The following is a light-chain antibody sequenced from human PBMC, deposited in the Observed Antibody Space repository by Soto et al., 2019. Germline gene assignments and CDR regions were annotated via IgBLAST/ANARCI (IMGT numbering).Light chain of an antibody. CDR1: QSVSSSY. V-gene: IGKV3-20*01. Sequence: EIVLTQSPGTLSLSPGERATLSCRASQSVSSSYLAWYQQKPGQAPRLLIYRASSRATGIPVRFSGSGSGTDFTLTISRLEPEDFAVYYCQQYGSYWTFGQGTKVEIK. CDR3: QQYGSYWT. CDR2: RAS. J-gene: IGKJ1*01.